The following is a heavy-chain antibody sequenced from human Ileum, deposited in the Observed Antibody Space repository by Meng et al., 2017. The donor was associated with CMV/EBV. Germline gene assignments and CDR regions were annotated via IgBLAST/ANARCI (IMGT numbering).Heavy chain of an antibody. D-gene: IGHD3-22*01. CDR3: ASEGYDSSGYYQDY. CDR1: GLVFRNNY. CDR2: ASYEGDSK. J-gene: IGHJ4*02. V-gene: IGHV3-30*14. Sequence: GGSLRLSCRGSGLVFRNNYLHWVRQTPGRGLEWLALASYEGDSKYYAVSVRGRFTISKDNSENTVVLEMNSLGPEDTAVYYCASEGYDSSGYYQDYWGQGTLVTVSS.